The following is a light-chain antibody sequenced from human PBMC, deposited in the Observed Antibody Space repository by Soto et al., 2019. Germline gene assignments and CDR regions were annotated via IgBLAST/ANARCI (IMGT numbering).Light chain of an antibody. CDR2: GAS. CDR3: QQYTNWPLI. CDR1: QSVSSD. J-gene: IGKJ5*01. Sequence: EIVMTQSPATLSVSPGERATLSCMASQSVSSDLAWYQQKPGQSPRLLIYGASTRATGIPARFSGSGSGTEFTLTISSLQSADFAVYYCQQYTNWPLIFGQGTRLEIK. V-gene: IGKV3-15*01.